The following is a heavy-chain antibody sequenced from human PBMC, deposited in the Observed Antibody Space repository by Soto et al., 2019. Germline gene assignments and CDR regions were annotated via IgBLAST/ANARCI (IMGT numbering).Heavy chain of an antibody. J-gene: IGHJ4*02. CDR3: ARGADYDSSGPIDY. V-gene: IGHV3-33*01. Sequence: GGSLRLSCAASGFTFRSYGVHWVRQAPGKGLEWVAVIWYDGSNKYYADSVKGRFTISRDNSKNTLYLQMNSLRAEDTAVYYCARGADYDSSGPIDYWGQGTLVTVSS. CDR2: IWYDGSNK. CDR1: GFTFRSYG. D-gene: IGHD3-22*01.